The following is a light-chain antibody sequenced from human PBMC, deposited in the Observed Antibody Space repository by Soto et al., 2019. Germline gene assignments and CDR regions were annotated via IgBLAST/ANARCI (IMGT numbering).Light chain of an antibody. Sequence: EIVLTQSPGTLSLSPGERATLSCRASQSVSSSYLAWYQQKPGQAPRLLIYGASSRATGIPDRFSGSGSGTEVTLTISRLEPEDFAVYYCQQYGSSLSWTFGQGTKVEIK. CDR1: QSVSSSY. CDR2: GAS. CDR3: QQYGSSLSWT. V-gene: IGKV3-20*01. J-gene: IGKJ1*01.